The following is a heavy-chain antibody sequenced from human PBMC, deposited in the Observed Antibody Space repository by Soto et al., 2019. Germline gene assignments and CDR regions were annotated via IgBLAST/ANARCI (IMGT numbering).Heavy chain of an antibody. D-gene: IGHD2-21*01. CDR2: IYVTGAV. CDR1: DAALNSGNYY. Sequence: ASETLSLTCSVSDAALNSGNYYWSWIRQVPGKGLEWIGHIYVTGAVDYNPSLRDRITISQDTSERQFSLNLRLVTAADTAVYYCARLRIATNNYKWFDPWGQGTLVTVSS. V-gene: IGHV4-31*03. CDR3: ARLRIATNNYKWFDP. J-gene: IGHJ5*02.